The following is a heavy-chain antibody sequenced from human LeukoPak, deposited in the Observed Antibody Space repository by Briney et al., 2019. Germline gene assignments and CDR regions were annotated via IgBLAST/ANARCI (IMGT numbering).Heavy chain of an antibody. Sequence: GASVKVSCKASGGTFSSYAISWVRQAPGQGLEWMGRIIPIFGIANYAQKFQGRVPITADKSTSTAYMELSSLRSEDTAVYYCARVVAAAGLDYWGQGTLVTVSS. V-gene: IGHV1-69*04. CDR3: ARVVAAAGLDY. J-gene: IGHJ4*02. D-gene: IGHD6-13*01. CDR1: GGTFSSYA. CDR2: IIPIFGIA.